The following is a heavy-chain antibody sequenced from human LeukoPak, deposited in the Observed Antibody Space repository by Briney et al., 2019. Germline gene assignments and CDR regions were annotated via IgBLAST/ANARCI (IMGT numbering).Heavy chain of an antibody. Sequence: GGSLRLSCAASGFTFSSYIMNWVRQAPGKGLEWVSYISSSGSTIYYADSVKGRFTISRDNAKNSLYLQMNSLRAEDTAVYYCAKDTPYYYDSGSYFHYWGQGTLVTVSS. J-gene: IGHJ4*02. D-gene: IGHD3-10*01. CDR2: ISSSGSTI. CDR3: AKDTPYYYDSGSYFHY. V-gene: IGHV3-48*04. CDR1: GFTFSSYI.